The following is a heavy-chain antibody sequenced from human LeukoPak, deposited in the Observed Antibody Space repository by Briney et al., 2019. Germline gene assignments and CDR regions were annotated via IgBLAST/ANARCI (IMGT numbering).Heavy chain of an antibody. J-gene: IGHJ4*02. CDR3: ASSLRSSGWTDY. D-gene: IGHD6-19*01. CDR1: GFTLSSYW. V-gene: IGHV3-7*01. Sequence: GGSLRLSCPPSGFTLSSYWMGWVRQPPGKGLKWVAKIKQDGSEKYYVDSVKGRFTISRDNAKNSLYLQMNSLRAEDTAVYYCASSLRSSGWTDYWGQGTLVTVSS. CDR2: IKQDGSEK.